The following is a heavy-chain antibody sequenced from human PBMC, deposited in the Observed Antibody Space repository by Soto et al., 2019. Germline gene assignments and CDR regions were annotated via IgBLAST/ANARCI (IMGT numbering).Heavy chain of an antibody. CDR3: ARTLAIAAGFGMAV. J-gene: IGHJ6*02. D-gene: IGHD6-13*01. V-gene: IGHV3-23*01. Sequence: RDACAAGGGTISSCAMSRVRKNPGKGLEWVSAISGSGGSTYYADSVKGRFTISRDNSKNTLYLQMNSLRAEDTAVYYCARTLAIAAGFGMAVWAHGTTVTVSS. CDR1: GGTISSCA. CDR2: ISGSGGST.